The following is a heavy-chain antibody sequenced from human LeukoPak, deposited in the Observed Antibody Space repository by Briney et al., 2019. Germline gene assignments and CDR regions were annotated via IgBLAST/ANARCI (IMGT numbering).Heavy chain of an antibody. Sequence: PGGSLRLSCAASGFTFSSYAMHWVRQAPGKGLEWVAVISYDGSSKYYADSVKGRFTISRDNSKNTLYLQMNSLRAEDTAVYYCARDLTGTTYYYGMDVWGQGTTVTVSS. J-gene: IGHJ6*02. V-gene: IGHV3-30-3*01. CDR3: ARDLTGTTYYYGMDV. CDR2: ISYDGSSK. D-gene: IGHD1-20*01. CDR1: GFTFSSYA.